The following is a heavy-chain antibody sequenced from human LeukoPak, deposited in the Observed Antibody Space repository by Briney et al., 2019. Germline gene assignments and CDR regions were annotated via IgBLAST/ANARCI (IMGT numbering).Heavy chain of an antibody. CDR2: ITTSDGNT. Sequence: GGSLRLSCAASGFTFSSYGMSWVRQAPGKGLEWVSTITTSDGNTYYADSVKGRFTVSRDNSKNTLFLQMNSLRAEDTAVYYCAKDRSYDFWSGYYDYWGQGTLVTVSS. CDR1: GFTFSSYG. D-gene: IGHD3-3*01. J-gene: IGHJ4*02. V-gene: IGHV3-23*01. CDR3: AKDRSYDFWSGYYDY.